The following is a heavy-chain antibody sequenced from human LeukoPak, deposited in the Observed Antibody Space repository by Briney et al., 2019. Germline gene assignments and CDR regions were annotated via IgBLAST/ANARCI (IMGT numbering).Heavy chain of an antibody. D-gene: IGHD2-15*01. CDR1: GVSFSMYS. CDR2: ISGGSPVI. Sequence: GSLRLSCAASGVSFSMYSMNWVRQAPGKGLEWVSHISGGSPVIDYADSVKGRFTISRENAKNSLYLQMNSLRAEDAAVYYCTRGYYRVDFWGQGTLVTVSS. J-gene: IGHJ4*02. CDR3: TRGYYRVDF. V-gene: IGHV3-48*01.